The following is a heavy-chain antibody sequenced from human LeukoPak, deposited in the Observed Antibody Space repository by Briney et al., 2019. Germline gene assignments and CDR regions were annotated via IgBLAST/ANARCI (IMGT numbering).Heavy chain of an antibody. J-gene: IGHJ4*02. CDR1: GFSFSSYA. V-gene: IGHV3-23*01. CDR2: ISGDGTRT. Sequence: GGSLRVSCAASGFSFSSYAMTWARQAPVKGLEWVSAISGDGTRTFHADSVKGRLTISRDNSKNTLYLQMDSLRAEDTAIYYCAKGSSGGRPYYFDYWGQGTLVTVSS. D-gene: IGHD3-22*01. CDR3: AKGSSGGRPYYFDY.